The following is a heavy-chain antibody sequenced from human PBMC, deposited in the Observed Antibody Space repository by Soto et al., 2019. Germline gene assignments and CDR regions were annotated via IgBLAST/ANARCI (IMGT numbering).Heavy chain of an antibody. D-gene: IGHD3-10*01. CDR3: VTGNACGVRLSY. CDR1: GDSISSGGYY. V-gene: IGHV4-31*03. J-gene: IGHJ4*02. Sequence: QVQLQESGPGLVKPSQTLSLTCTVFGDSISSGGYYWIWIRQHAGTGLEGIGYIYYSGSTNYNPSRKSRIPISPDTSKNEFSLSLSSVTAAGKAVYYCVTGNACGVRLSYWGQGTMVTVSS. CDR2: IYYSGST.